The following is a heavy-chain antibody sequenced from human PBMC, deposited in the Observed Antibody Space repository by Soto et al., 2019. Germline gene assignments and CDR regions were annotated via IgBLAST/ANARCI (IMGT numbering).Heavy chain of an antibody. D-gene: IGHD3-16*02. CDR1: GGSITSGGYS. V-gene: IGHV4-30-2*01. Sequence: SETXSLTCTVSGGSITSGGYSWSWIRQPPGKGLEWIGYIYHSGSTYYNPSLKSRVTISVDRSKNQFSLKLSSVTAADTAVYYCAREYYVWGSYRSYNYSGLDVWGQGTTVTVSS. CDR2: IYHSGST. J-gene: IGHJ6*02. CDR3: AREYYVWGSYRSYNYSGLDV.